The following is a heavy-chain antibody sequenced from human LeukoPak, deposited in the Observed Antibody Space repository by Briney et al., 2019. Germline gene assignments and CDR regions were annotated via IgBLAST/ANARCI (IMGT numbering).Heavy chain of an antibody. CDR1: GFTFSDYY. D-gene: IGHD3-22*01. V-gene: IGHV3-72*01. CDR3: ARASSSSGHFSMDY. Sequence: PARSLRLSCAASGFTFSDYYMDWVRQTPGKGLDWVARSRNKANRYTIEYPASVKGRFTISRDDSKIALYLQMSSLKPEDTAVYYCARASSSSGHFSMDYWGQGTLVTVSS. CDR2: SRNKANRYTI. J-gene: IGHJ4*02.